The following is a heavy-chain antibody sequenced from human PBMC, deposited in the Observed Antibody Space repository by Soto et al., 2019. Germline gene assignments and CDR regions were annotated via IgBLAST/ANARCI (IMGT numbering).Heavy chain of an antibody. CDR2: IWYDGSNK. V-gene: IGHV3-33*01. CDR1: GFTFSSYG. Sequence: PGGSLRLSCAASGFTFSSYGMHWVRQAPGKGLEWVAVIWYDGSNKYYADSVKGRFTISRDNSKNTLYLQMNSLRAEDTAVYYCARDQRLLWFGELSYWGQGTLVTVS. D-gene: IGHD3-10*01. CDR3: ARDQRLLWFGELSY. J-gene: IGHJ4*02.